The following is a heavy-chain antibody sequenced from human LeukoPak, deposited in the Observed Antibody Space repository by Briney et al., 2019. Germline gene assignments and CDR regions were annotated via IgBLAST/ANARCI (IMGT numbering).Heavy chain of an antibody. Sequence: GGSLRLSCAASGFTFSSYSMNWVRQAPGKGLEWVSYISSFSGTIYYADSVKGRFTISRDNAKNSLYLQMNSLRAEDTAVYYCARDHGGSYSYWGQGTLVTVSS. CDR3: ARDHGGSYSY. CDR2: ISSFSGTI. CDR1: GFTFSSYS. J-gene: IGHJ4*02. D-gene: IGHD1-26*01. V-gene: IGHV3-48*01.